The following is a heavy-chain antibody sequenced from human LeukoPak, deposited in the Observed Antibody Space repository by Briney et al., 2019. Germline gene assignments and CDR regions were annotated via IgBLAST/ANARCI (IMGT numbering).Heavy chain of an antibody. J-gene: IGHJ4*02. CDR3: ARAGWSGYSLQYYFDY. V-gene: IGHV1-2*04. Sequence: ASVKVSCKASGYTFTCYYMHWVRQAPGQGLEWMGWINPNSGGTNYAQKFQGWVTMTRDTSISTAYMELSRLRSDDTAVYYCARAGWSGYSLQYYFDYWGQGTLVTVSS. CDR2: INPNSGGT. CDR1: GYTFTCYY. D-gene: IGHD3-3*01.